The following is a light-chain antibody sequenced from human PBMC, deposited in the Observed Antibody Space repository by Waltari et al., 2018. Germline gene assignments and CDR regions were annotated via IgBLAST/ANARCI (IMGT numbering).Light chain of an antibody. CDR3: QQFNDWPPYT. V-gene: IGKV3-15*01. J-gene: IGKJ2*01. Sequence: ETLMTQSPATLSVSPGERATLSCRASQSIGRNLAWYQQKPGQAPKLLIYGASTSAAGVPIRFSGSGSGTEFTLTINSLQSEDFAVYYCQQFNDWPPYTFGQGTKLELK. CDR1: QSIGRN. CDR2: GAS.